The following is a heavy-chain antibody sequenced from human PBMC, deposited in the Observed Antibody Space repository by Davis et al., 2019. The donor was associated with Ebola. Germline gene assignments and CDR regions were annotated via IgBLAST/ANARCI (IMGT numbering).Heavy chain of an antibody. D-gene: IGHD4-17*01. CDR1: GGSFSGYY. J-gene: IGHJ6*02. CDR3: ARSTVTSGYYYGMDV. CDR2: INHSGST. V-gene: IGHV4-34*01. Sequence: MPSETLSLTCAVYGGSFSGYYWSWIRKPPRKGLEWIGEINHSGSTNYNPSLKSRVTISVDKSKNQFSLKLSSVTAADTAVYYCARSTVTSGYYYGMDVWGQGTTVTVSS.